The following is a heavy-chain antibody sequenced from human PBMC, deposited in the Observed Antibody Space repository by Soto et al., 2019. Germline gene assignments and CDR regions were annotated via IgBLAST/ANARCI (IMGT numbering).Heavy chain of an antibody. V-gene: IGHV4-59*01. Sequence: QVQLQESGPGLVKPSETLSLTCTVSGGSISSYYWSWIRQPPGKGLEWIGHIYYSSSTNDNPSLKSRVTLAVDPSKNQVSRKLSSVTAAGTAVYYCAIAASRSTIFLVNGYFDLWGRGTLVAVSS. D-gene: IGHD3-3*01. J-gene: IGHJ2*01. CDR2: IYYSSST. CDR3: AIAASRSTIFLVNGYFDL. CDR1: GGSISSYY.